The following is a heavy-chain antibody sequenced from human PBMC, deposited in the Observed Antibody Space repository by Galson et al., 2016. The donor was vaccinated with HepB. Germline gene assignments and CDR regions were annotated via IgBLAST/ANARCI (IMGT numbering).Heavy chain of an antibody. CDR2: SGAST. Sequence: SGASTSYADSGKGLFTISRDNSKNTLYLQMNSLTAEDTAVYYCARGLTIYFDYWGQGTLVTVSS. CDR3: ARGLTIYFDY. D-gene: IGHD3-10*01. J-gene: IGHJ4*02. V-gene: IGHV3-23*01.